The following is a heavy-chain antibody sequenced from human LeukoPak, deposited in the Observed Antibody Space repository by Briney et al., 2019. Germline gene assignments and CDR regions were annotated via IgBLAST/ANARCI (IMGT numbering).Heavy chain of an antibody. CDR1: GGSISSSSYY. V-gene: IGHV4-39*01. CDR2: IYYSGST. CDR3: ARHSDYDILTGYYFDY. D-gene: IGHD3-9*01. J-gene: IGHJ4*02. Sequence: SETLSLTCTVSGGSISSSSYYWGWIRQPPGKGLEWIGSIYYSGSTYYNPSLKSRVTISVDTSKNQFSLKPSSVTAADTAVYYCARHSDYDILTGYYFDYWGQGTLVTVSS.